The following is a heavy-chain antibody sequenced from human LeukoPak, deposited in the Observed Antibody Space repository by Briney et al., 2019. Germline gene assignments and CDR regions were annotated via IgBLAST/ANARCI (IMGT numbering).Heavy chain of an antibody. CDR3: AREEYCGGDCYSGFDY. J-gene: IGHJ4*02. Sequence: PSETLSLTCTVSGGSISSYYWSWIRQPPGKGLEWIGYIYDSGSTNYNPSLKSRVTISIDTSKNQFSLKLSSVTAADTAVYYCAREEYCGGDCYSGFDYWGQGTLVTVSS. CDR2: IYDSGST. V-gene: IGHV4-59*01. CDR1: GGSISSYY. D-gene: IGHD2-21*02.